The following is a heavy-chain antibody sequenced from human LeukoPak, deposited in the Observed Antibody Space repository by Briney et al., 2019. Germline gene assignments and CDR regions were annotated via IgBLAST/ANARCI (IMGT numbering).Heavy chain of an antibody. V-gene: IGHV3-23*01. Sequence: GGSLRLSCAASGFTFSTYAMSWVRQAPGKGLEWVSSIGGSGDTTYYADAVKGRFTISRDNSKNTLYLQMNSLRVDDTAVYYCVEDVVVIVAAKPGIWGQGTLVTVSS. CDR2: IGGSGDTT. CDR3: VEDVVVIVAAKPGI. J-gene: IGHJ4*02. D-gene: IGHD2-15*01. CDR1: GFTFSTYA.